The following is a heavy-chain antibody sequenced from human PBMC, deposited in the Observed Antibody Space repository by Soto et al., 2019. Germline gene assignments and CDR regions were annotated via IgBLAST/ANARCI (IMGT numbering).Heavy chain of an antibody. V-gene: IGHV4-39*01. Sequence: PSETLSLTCTVSGGSISSSSYYWGWIRQPPGKGLEWIGSIYYSGSTYYNPSLKSRVTISVDTSKNQFSLKLSSVTAEDTALYYCARHPERIAQIGWFDPWGQGTLVTVSS. CDR2: IYYSGST. D-gene: IGHD6-13*01. CDR1: GGSISSSSYY. J-gene: IGHJ5*02. CDR3: ARHPERIAQIGWFDP.